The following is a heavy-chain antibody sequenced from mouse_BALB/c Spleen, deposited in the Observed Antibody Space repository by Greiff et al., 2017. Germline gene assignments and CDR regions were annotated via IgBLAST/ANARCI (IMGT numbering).Heavy chain of an antibody. Sequence: EVKLVESGGGLVKPGGSLKLSCAASGFTFSDYYMYWVRQTPEKRLEWVATISDGGSYTYYPDSVKGRFTISRDNAKNNLYLQMSSLKSEDTAMYYCARDNYYYGSRGWFAYWGQGTLVTVSA. D-gene: IGHD1-1*01. J-gene: IGHJ3*01. CDR1: GFTFSDYY. V-gene: IGHV5-4*02. CDR3: ARDNYYYGSRGWFAY. CDR2: ISDGGSYT.